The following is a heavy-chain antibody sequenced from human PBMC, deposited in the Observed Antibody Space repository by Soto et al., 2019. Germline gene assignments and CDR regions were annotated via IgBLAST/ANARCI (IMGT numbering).Heavy chain of an antibody. CDR3: ARDPWTYDSSGAFDY. J-gene: IGHJ4*02. D-gene: IGHD3-22*01. CDR2: INPSGGST. CDR1: GYTFTSYY. Sequence: ASVKVSCKASGYTFTSYYMHWVRQTPGQGLEWMGIINPSGGSTSYAQKFQGRVTMTRDTSTSTVYMELSSLRSEDTAVYYCARDPWTYDSSGAFDYWGQGTLVTVPS. V-gene: IGHV1-46*01.